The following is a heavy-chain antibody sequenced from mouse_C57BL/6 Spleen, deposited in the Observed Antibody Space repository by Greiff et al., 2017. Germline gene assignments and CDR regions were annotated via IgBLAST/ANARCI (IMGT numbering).Heavy chain of an antibody. D-gene: IGHD2-4*01. CDR3: ATYYDYDY. V-gene: IGHV1-9*01. J-gene: IGHJ2*01. Sequence: QVQLQQSGAELMKPGASVKLSCKATGYTFTGYWIEWVKQRPGHGLEWIGEILPGSGSTNYNEKFKGKATFTADTSSNTAYMQLSLTTEDSAIYYCATYYDYDYWGQGTTLTVSS. CDR1: GYTFTGYW. CDR2: ILPGSGST.